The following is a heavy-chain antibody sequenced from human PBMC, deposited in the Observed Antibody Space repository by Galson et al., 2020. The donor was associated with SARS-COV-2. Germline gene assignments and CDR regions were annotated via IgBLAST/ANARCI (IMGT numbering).Heavy chain of an antibody. J-gene: IGHJ4*02. Sequence: SETLSLTCTVSGGSISSGGYYWSWIRQHPGKGLEWIGYIYYSGSTYYNPSLKSRVTISVDTSKNQFSLKLSSVTAADTAVYYCARTIVVVPAAMSPSVDYGGQGTLVTVSS. CDR3: ARTIVVVPAAMSPSVDY. D-gene: IGHD2-2*01. V-gene: IGHV4-31*03. CDR2: IYYSGST. CDR1: GGSISSGGYY.